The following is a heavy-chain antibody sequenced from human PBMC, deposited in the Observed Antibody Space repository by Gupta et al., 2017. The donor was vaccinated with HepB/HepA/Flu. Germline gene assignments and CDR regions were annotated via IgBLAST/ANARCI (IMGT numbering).Heavy chain of an antibody. CDR2: INPSGGST. J-gene: IGHJ4*02. CDR3: ARDKYSLRRITMLGVGQFDY. CDR1: GYTFTSYY. D-gene: IGHD3-3*01. V-gene: IGHV1-46*01. Sequence: QVQLVQSGAEVKKPGASVTVSCKASGYTFTSYYMHWVRQATGQGLEWMGIINPSGGSTSYAQKFQGRVTMTRDTSTSTVYMELSSLRSEDTAVYYCARDKYSLRRITMLGVGQFDYWGQGTLVTVSS.